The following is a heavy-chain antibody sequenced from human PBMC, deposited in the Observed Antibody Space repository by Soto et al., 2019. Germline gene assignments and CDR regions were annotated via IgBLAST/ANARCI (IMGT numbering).Heavy chain of an antibody. CDR3: ARLFCRSKTCQRYHTRGGWFDP. D-gene: IGHD3-3*01. J-gene: IGHJ5*02. CDR2: ITVNNYT. Sequence: PGGSLRLSCAASGFTFSDDILTWVRQAPGMGLEWVSSITVNNYTYYADSLRGRFTISRDNAKNTLFLQMTSLKAEDTAVYYCARLFCRSKTCQRYHTRGGWFDPWGQGTPVTVSS. V-gene: IGHV3-21*01. CDR1: GFTFSDDI.